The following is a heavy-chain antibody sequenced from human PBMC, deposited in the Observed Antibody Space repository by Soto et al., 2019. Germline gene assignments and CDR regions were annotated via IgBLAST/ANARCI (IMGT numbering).Heavy chain of an antibody. CDR1: GFTFSSYG. V-gene: IGHV3-30*18. Sequence: QVQLVESGGGVVQPGRSLRLSCAASGFTFSSYGMHWVSQAPGKGLEWVAVISYDGSNKYYADSVKGRFTISRDNSKNTLYLQMNSLRAEDTAVYYCAKEIYGDPLDYWCQGTLVTVSS. CDR2: ISYDGSNK. J-gene: IGHJ4*02. D-gene: IGHD4-17*01. CDR3: AKEIYGDPLDY.